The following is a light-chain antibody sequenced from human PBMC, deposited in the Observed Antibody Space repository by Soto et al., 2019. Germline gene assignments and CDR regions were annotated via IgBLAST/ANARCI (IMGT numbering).Light chain of an antibody. CDR2: KAS. V-gene: IGKV1-5*03. Sequence: DIQMTQSPSTLSASVGDRVTITCRASQSISNWLAWYQQKPGKAPKLLIYKASSLESGVPSRFSGSGSGTDFTLTISSLQPDDFATYYCQQYNSYSQTFGQGTKLEIK. CDR3: QQYNSYSQT. CDR1: QSISNW. J-gene: IGKJ2*01.